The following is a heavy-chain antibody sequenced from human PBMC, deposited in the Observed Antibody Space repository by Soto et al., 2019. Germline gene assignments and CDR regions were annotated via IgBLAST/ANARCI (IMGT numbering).Heavy chain of an antibody. CDR2: ISSSSSYI. CDR3: ARDGVYGGSGSGMDV. Sequence: EVQLVESGGGLVKPGGSLRLSCAASGFTFSSYSMNWVRQAPGKGLEWVSSISSSSSYIYYADSVKGRFTISRDNAKNSLYLQMNSLRAEDTAVYYCARDGVYGGSGSGMDVWGKGTTVTVSS. CDR1: GFTFSSYS. J-gene: IGHJ6*04. D-gene: IGHD3-10*01. V-gene: IGHV3-21*01.